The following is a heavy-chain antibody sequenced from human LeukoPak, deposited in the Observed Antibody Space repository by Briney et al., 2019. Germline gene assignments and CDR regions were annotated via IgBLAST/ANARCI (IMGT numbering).Heavy chain of an antibody. J-gene: IGHJ6*03. Sequence: PSETLSLTCTVSGGSISSSSYYWGWIRQPPGKGLEWIGSIYYSGSTYYNPSLKSRVTISVDTSKNQFSLKLSSVTAADTAVYYCARGRYNWNFVYMDVWGKGTTVTVSS. D-gene: IGHD1-7*01. CDR1: GGSISSSSYY. CDR3: ARGRYNWNFVYMDV. V-gene: IGHV4-39*07. CDR2: IYYSGST.